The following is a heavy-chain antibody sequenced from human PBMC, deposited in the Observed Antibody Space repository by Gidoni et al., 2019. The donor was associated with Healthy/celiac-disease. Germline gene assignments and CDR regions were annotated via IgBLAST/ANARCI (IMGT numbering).Heavy chain of an antibody. CDR2: ISWNSGSI. D-gene: IGHD4-17*01. CDR3: ARKGYGHYYFDY. Sequence: EVQLVASGGGLVQHGRSLRLSCAASVFPFDDYAMHWVRQAPGKGLEWVSGISWNSGSIGYADSVKGRFTISRDNAKNSLYLQMNSLRAEDTALYYCARKGYGHYYFDYWGQGTLVTVSS. V-gene: IGHV3-9*01. CDR1: VFPFDDYA. J-gene: IGHJ4*02.